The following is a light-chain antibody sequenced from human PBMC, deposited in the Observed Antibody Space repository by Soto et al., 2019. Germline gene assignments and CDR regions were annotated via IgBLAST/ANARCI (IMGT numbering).Light chain of an antibody. J-gene: IGKJ1*01. Sequence: EIVLTQSPGTLSLSPGERATLSYRASQSVSSGYLAWYQQKPGQAPRLLIYGSSSRATGTPDRFSGSGSGTDFTLTVSRLEPEDFAVYYCQQYGTSPQTFGQGTKVDIK. CDR3: QQYGTSPQT. CDR2: GSS. V-gene: IGKV3-20*01. CDR1: QSVSSGY.